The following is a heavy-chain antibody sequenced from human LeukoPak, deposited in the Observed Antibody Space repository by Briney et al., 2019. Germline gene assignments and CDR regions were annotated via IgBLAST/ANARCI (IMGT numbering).Heavy chain of an antibody. Sequence: AASVKVSCKASGGTFSSYAISWVRQAPGQGLEWMGGIIPIFGTANYAQKFQGRVTITADESTSTAYMELSSLRSEDTALYYCAKGGYYDLDAFDIWGQGTMVTVSS. D-gene: IGHD1-26*01. CDR1: GGTFSSYA. CDR3: AKGGYYDLDAFDI. V-gene: IGHV1-69*13. CDR2: IIPIFGTA. J-gene: IGHJ3*02.